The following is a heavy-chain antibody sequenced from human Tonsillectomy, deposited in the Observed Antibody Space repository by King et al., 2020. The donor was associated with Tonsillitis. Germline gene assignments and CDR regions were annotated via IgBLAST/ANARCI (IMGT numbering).Heavy chain of an antibody. J-gene: IGHJ6*02. D-gene: IGHD3-10*01. V-gene: IGHV3-30*04. CDR3: ARDLIGSGRYYGMDV. Sequence: VQLVESGGGVVQPGRSLRLSCAASGFTFSSYAMHWVRQAPGKGLEWVAVISYDGSNKYYADSVKGRFTISRDNSKNTLYLQMNSLRAEDTAVYYCARDLIGSGRYYGMDVWGQGTTVTVSS. CDR1: GFTFSSYA. CDR2: ISYDGSNK.